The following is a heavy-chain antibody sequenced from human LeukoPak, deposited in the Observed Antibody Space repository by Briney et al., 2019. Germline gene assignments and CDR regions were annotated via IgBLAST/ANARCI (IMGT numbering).Heavy chain of an antibody. Sequence: ASVKVSCKVSGYTLTELSMHWVRQAPGKGLERMGGFDPEDGETIYAQKFQGRVTMTEDTSTDTAYMELSSLRSEDTAVYYCATLSGLASMEYLFDYWGQGTLVTVSS. V-gene: IGHV1-24*01. J-gene: IGHJ4*02. CDR1: GYTLTELS. CDR2: FDPEDGET. CDR3: ATLSGLASMEYLFDY. D-gene: IGHD2-15*01.